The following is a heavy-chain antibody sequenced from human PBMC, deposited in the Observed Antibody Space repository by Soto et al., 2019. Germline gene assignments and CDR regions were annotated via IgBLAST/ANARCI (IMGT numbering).Heavy chain of an antibody. CDR3: ARDGVPDEMGGYYYYGLDV. CDR1: GFTVSSNY. Sequence: GGSLRLSCAASGFTVSSNYMSWVRQAPGKGLEWVSVIYSGGSTYYADSVKGRFTISRDNSKNTLYLQMNGLRAEDTAVYYCARDGVPDEMGGYYYYGLDVWRQVPTVTVSS. D-gene: IGHD2-2*01. J-gene: IGHJ6*02. CDR2: IYSGGST. V-gene: IGHV3-53*01.